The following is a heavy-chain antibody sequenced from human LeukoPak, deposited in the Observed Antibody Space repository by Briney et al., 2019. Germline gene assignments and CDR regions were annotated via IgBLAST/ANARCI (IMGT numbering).Heavy chain of an antibody. CDR1: GFTVSNTY. CDR2: IYSGGGT. D-gene: IGHD1-14*01. CDR3: MRDAGGY. Sequence: GGSLRLSCAASGFTVSNTYMSWVRQAPGKGLEWVSIIYSGGGTRYADSVKGQFTISRDNSKNTLYLQMNSPRTEDTGVYFCMRDAGGYWGQGTLVTVSS. J-gene: IGHJ4*02. V-gene: IGHV3-53*05.